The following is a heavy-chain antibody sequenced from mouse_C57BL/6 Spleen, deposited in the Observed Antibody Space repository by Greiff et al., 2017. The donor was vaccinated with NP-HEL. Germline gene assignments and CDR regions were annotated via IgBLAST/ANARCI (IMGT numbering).Heavy chain of an antibody. CDR3: ARRNYSKPFAY. D-gene: IGHD2-5*01. J-gene: IGHJ3*01. Sequence: QVQLQQSGAELARPGASVKLSCKASGYTFTSYGISWVKQRTGQGLEWIGEIYPRSGNTYYNEKFKGKATLTADKSSSTAYMEIRSLTSEDSAVYFCARRNYSKPFAYWGQGTLVTVSA. CDR1: GYTFTSYG. CDR2: IYPRSGNT. V-gene: IGHV1-81*01.